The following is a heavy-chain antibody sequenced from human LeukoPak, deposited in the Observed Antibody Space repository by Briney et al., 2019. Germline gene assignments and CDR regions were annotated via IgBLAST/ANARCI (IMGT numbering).Heavy chain of an antibody. J-gene: IGHJ4*02. CDR3: AREDYGGNRFDY. Sequence: GRSLRLSCAASGFTFSSYAMHWVRQAPGKGLEWVAVISYDGSNKYYADSVKGRFTISRDNSKNTLYLQMNSLRAEDTAVYYCAREDYGGNRFDYWGQGTLVTVSS. D-gene: IGHD4-23*01. CDR1: GFTFSSYA. CDR2: ISYDGSNK. V-gene: IGHV3-30-3*01.